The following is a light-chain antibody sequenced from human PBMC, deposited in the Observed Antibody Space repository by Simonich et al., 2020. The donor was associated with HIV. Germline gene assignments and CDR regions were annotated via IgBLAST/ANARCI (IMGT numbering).Light chain of an antibody. CDR3: QQAINFPRT. CDR1: QGISSW. V-gene: IGKV1-12*01. CDR2: AAS. Sequence: DIQMTQSPSSVSSSVGDRVIISCRESQGISSWLALYQHKPGKAPRLLMYAASSLQRGVPSRFSGSGSGTKFTLTISILQPEDFATYYCQQAINFPRTFGQGTKVEVK. J-gene: IGKJ1*01.